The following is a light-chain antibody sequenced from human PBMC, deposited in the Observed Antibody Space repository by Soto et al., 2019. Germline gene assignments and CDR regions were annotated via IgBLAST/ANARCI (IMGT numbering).Light chain of an antibody. V-gene: IGKV3-15*01. CDR3: QQYNNWPLT. J-gene: IGKJ4*01. CDR2: VAS. Sequence: EIVMTQSPATLSVSPGERATLSCRASQSVSSNLAWYQQKPGQTPRLLIYVASTRATGVPARFTGSGSGTEFTLTITSLQPEDFEIYYCQQYNNWPLTFGGGTKVDIK. CDR1: QSVSSN.